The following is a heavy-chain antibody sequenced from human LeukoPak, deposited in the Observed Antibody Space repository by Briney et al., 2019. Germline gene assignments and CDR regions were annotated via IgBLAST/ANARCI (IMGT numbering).Heavy chain of an antibody. Sequence: GGSLRLSCAASGFTFSSYAMHWVRQGPGKGLEWVAVISYDGSNKYYADSVKGRFTISRDNSKNTLYLQMNSLRAEDTAVYYCARDLVDYYGSGTDRGDAFDIWGQGTMFTVSS. CDR3: ARDLVDYYGSGTDRGDAFDI. V-gene: IGHV3-30-3*01. CDR1: GFTFSSYA. CDR2: ISYDGSNK. J-gene: IGHJ3*02. D-gene: IGHD3-10*01.